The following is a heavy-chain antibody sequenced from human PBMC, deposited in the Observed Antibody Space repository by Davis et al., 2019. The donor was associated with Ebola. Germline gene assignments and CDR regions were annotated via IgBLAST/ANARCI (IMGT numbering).Heavy chain of an antibody. CDR2: LCTSADT. J-gene: IGHJ3*01. CDR3: VKDTSNIWFDV. Sequence: GESLKISCAASGFIFSSYVMSWVRQAPGKGLEWVSTLCTSADTYYADSVKGRFTISRDNSKNTLHLQMNSLRVEDTAIYYCVKDTSNIWFDVWGQGTLVTVSS. V-gene: IGHV3-23*01. D-gene: IGHD2/OR15-2a*01. CDR1: GFIFSSYV.